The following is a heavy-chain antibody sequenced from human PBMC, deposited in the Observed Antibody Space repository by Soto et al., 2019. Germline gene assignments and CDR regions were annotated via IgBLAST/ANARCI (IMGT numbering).Heavy chain of an antibody. V-gene: IGHV3-23*01. CDR1: GFTFSSYA. CDR2: ISGSGGST. Sequence: GGSLRLACAASGFTFSSYAMSWVRQAPGKGLEWVSAISGSGGSTYYADSVKGRFTISRDNSKNTLYLQMNSLRAEDTAVYYCAKSGRGWYETSFDYWGQGTLVTVSS. CDR3: AKSGRGWYETSFDY. J-gene: IGHJ4*02. D-gene: IGHD6-19*01.